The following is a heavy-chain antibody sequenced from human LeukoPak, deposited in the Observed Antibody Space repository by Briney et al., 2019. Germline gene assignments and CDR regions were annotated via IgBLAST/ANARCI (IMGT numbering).Heavy chain of an antibody. D-gene: IGHD5-12*01. CDR3: ARAASGYDP. V-gene: IGHV1-2*02. J-gene: IGHJ5*02. CDR2: INPNSGVT. CDR1: GYTITGYY. Sequence: ASVKVSCKASGYTITGYYIHWVRQAPGQGLEWLGWINPNSGVTNYAQKFQGRVTLTRDTSISTAYMELIRLRSDDTAVYYCARAASGYDPWRQATLVTVSS.